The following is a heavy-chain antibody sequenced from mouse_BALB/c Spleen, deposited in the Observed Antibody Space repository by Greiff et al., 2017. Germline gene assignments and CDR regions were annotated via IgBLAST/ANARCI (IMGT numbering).Heavy chain of an antibody. D-gene: IGHD2-1*01. CDR1: GFNIKDTY. CDR3: ARGGGNSLYFDV. CDR2: IDPANGNT. V-gene: IGHV14-3*02. J-gene: IGHJ1*01. Sequence: EVKLMESGAELVKPGASVKLSCTASGFNIKDTYMHWVKQRPEQGLEWIGRIDPANGNTKYDPKFQGKATITADTSSNTAYLQLSSLTSEDTAVYYCARGGGNSLYFDVWGAGTTVTVSS.